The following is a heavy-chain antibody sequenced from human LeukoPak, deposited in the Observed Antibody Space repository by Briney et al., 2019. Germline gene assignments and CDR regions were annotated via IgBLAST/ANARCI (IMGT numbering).Heavy chain of an antibody. CDR2: ISGNSEYT. Sequence: GGSLRLSCAASGFTFGSYAMSWVRQAPGKGLEWVSAISGNSEYTYYADSVKGRFTISRDNSKNTLYLQMNSLRAEDTAVYYCARDPSPYSVSDDYYYGMDVWGQGTTVTVSS. J-gene: IGHJ6*02. V-gene: IGHV3-23*01. CDR3: ARDPSPYSVSDDYYYGMDV. D-gene: IGHD3-16*01. CDR1: GFTFGSYA.